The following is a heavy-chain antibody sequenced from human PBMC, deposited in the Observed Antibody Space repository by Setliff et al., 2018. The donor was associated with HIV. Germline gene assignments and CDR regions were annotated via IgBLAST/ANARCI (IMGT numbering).Heavy chain of an antibody. Sequence: PSETLSLTCDVSGDSFTTTSHSWAWLRQPAGRGLEWIGNVYSRGNTDYNTSLASRVSILMSTSEIQFSLTLNSVTAADTAKYYFSRGRLMGSSVLFFDFWGQGILVTVSS. CDR1: GDSFTTTSHS. J-gene: IGHJ4*02. V-gene: IGHV4-61*09. D-gene: IGHD2-21*01. CDR3: SRGRLMGSSVLFFDF. CDR2: VYSRGNT.